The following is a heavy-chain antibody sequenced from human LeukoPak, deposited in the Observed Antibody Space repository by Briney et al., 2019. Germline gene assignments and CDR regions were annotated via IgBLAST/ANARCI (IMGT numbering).Heavy chain of an antibody. CDR2: IIPIFGTA. CDR1: GGTFSSYA. D-gene: IGHD6-13*01. J-gene: IGHJ4*02. V-gene: IGHV1-69*13. Sequence: ASVKVSCKASGGTFSSYAISWVRQAPGQGLEWMGGIIPIFGTANHAQKFQGRVTITADESTSTAYMELSSLRSEDTAVYYCARVILSAAAGLLFDYWGQGTLVTVSS. CDR3: ARVILSAAAGLLFDY.